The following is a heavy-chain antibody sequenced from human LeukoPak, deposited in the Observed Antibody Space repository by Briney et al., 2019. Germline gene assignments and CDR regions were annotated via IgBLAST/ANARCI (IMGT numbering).Heavy chain of an antibody. J-gene: IGHJ4*02. CDR1: GGTFSSYA. V-gene: IGHV1-69*13. Sequence: SVKVSCKASGGTFSSYAISWVRQAPGQGLEWMGGIIPIFGTANYAQKFQGRVTITADESTSTAYMELSSLRSGDTAVYYCAREPLGITGTPYYFDYWGQGTLVTVSS. CDR3: AREPLGITGTPYYFDY. D-gene: IGHD1-20*01. CDR2: IIPIFGTA.